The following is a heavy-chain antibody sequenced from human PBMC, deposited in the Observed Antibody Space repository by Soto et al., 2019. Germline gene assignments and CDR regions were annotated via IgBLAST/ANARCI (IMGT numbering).Heavy chain of an antibody. J-gene: IGHJ4*02. CDR3: ASESYGGEFDY. D-gene: IGHD4-17*01. CDR1: GGTFSSYT. CDR2: IIPILGIA. V-gene: IGHV1-69*02. Sequence: SVKVSCKASGGTFSSYTISWVRQAPGQGLEWMGRIIPILGIANYAQKFQGRVTITADTSASTAYMELSSLRSEDTAVYYCASESYGGEFDYWGQGTLVTVSS.